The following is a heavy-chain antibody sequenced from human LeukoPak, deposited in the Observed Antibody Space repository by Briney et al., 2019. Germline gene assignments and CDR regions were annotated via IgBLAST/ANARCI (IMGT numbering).Heavy chain of an antibody. CDR3: ARLGSYSDC. CDR1: DGSISSYY. V-gene: IGHV4-4*09. D-gene: IGHD1-26*01. CDR2: IHSSGST. J-gene: IGHJ4*02. Sequence: SSETLSLTCTVSDGSISSYYWSWIRQPPGKGLEWIGCIHSSGSTHYNPSLRSRVTTSLDTSKNQFSLKLSSVTAADTAVYYCARLGSYSDCWGQGTLVTVSS.